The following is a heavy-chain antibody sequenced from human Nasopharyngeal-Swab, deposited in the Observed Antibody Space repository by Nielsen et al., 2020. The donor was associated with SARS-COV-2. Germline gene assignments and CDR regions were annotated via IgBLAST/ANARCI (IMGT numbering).Heavy chain of an antibody. CDR3: ARGLPYYDFWSGEVGEYYFDY. D-gene: IGHD3-3*01. V-gene: IGHV3-30*03. J-gene: IGHJ4*02. CDR2: ISYDGSNK. Sequence: GESLKISCAASGFTFSSYGMHWVRQAPGKGPEWVAVISYDGSNKYYADSVKGRFTISRDNSKNTLYLQMNSLRAEDTAVYYCARGLPYYDFWSGEVGEYYFDYWGQGTLVTVSS. CDR1: GFTFSSYG.